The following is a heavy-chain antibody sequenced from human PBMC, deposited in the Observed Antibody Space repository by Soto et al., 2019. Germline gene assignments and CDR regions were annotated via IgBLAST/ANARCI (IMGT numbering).Heavy chain of an antibody. CDR1: GFTVSSYA. J-gene: IGHJ4*02. CDR2: ICSAGDT. D-gene: IGHD7-27*01. Sequence: EVQLVESGGGLVQPGGSLRLSCAASGFTVSSYAVHWVRQPTGKGLEWVSVICSAGDTYYPGSVKGRFTISRETAKHSLYLQMNSLRAEDTAVYYCARGYLGSFDYWGQGTLVTVAS. V-gene: IGHV3-13*01. CDR3: ARGYLGSFDY.